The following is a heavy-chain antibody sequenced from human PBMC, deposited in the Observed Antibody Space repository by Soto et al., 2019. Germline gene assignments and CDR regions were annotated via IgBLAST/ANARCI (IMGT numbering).Heavy chain of an antibody. CDR3: ARLIDIVVVVAATLRGAWFDP. V-gene: IGHV4-59*01. CDR2: IYYSGST. J-gene: IGHJ5*02. D-gene: IGHD2-15*01. Sequence: SETLSLTCTVSGGSISSYYWSWIRQPPGKGLEWIGYIYYSGSTNYNPSLKSRVTISVDTSKNQFSLKLSSVTAADTAVYYCARLIDIVVVVAATLRGAWFDPCGQGTLVTVSS. CDR1: GGSISSYY.